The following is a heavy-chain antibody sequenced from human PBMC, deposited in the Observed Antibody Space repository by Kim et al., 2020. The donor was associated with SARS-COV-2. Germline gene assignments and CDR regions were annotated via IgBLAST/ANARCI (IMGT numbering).Heavy chain of an antibody. J-gene: IGHJ4*02. CDR2: ISYDGSNK. CDR1: GFTFSSYA. V-gene: IGHV3-30-3*01. D-gene: IGHD4-4*01. Sequence: GGSLRLSCAASGFTFSSYAMHWVRQAPGKGLEWVAVISYDGSNKYYADSVKGRFTISRDNSKNTLYLQMNSLRAEDTAVYYCARDYGVTNTREQNDYWGQGTLVTVSS. CDR3: ARDYGVTNTREQNDY.